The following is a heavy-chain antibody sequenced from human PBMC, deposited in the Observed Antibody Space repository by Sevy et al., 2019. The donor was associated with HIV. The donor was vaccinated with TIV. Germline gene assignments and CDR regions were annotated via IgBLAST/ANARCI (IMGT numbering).Heavy chain of an antibody. Sequence: ASVKVSCKASGYTFTSYGISWVRQAPGQGLEWMGWISAYNGNTNYAQKLQGRVTMTTDTSTSTAYMELGSLGSDDTAGYYCARRVGEEWLLAFDIWGQGTMVTVSS. CDR1: GYTFTSYG. D-gene: IGHD3-3*01. V-gene: IGHV1-18*04. J-gene: IGHJ3*02. CDR2: ISAYNGNT. CDR3: ARRVGEEWLLAFDI.